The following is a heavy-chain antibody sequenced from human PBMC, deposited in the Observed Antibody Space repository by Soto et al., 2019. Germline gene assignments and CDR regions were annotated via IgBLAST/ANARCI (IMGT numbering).Heavy chain of an antibody. CDR1: GYTFTGYY. J-gene: IGHJ5*02. D-gene: IGHD3-3*01. Sequence: ASVKVSCKASGYTFTGYYMHWVRQAPGQGLEWMGWINPNSGGTNYAQKFQGWVTMTRDTSISTAYMELGRLRSDDTAVYYCARGAPDDFWSGYYARGRNWFDPWGQGTLVTVSS. CDR3: ARGAPDDFWSGYYARGRNWFDP. V-gene: IGHV1-2*04. CDR2: INPNSGGT.